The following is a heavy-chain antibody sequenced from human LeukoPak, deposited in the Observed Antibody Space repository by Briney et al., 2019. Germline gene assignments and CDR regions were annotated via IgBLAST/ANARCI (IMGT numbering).Heavy chain of an antibody. CDR1: GYTFIDNY. Sequence: ASVKVSCKASGYTFIDNYLHWVRQAPGQGLEWMGWINPNSGGTNFAQKFQGRVTMTRDTSISTAYMELDRLTSGDTAIYYCARREFTPAGPGNYHYYYLDVWGKGTMLTVSS. J-gene: IGHJ6*03. CDR3: ARREFTPAGPGNYHYYYLDV. CDR2: INPNSGGT. V-gene: IGHV1-2*02. D-gene: IGHD3-22*01.